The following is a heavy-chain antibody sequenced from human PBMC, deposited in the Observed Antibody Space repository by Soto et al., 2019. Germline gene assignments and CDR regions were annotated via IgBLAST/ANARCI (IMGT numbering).Heavy chain of an antibody. CDR1: GGTFSSQA. CDR3: ARDQKGSATATYFYYYALDV. CDR2: IIPIFGTV. J-gene: IGHJ6*02. D-gene: IGHD4-17*01. V-gene: IGHV1-69*06. Sequence: SVKVSCKISGGTFSSQAISWVRQAPVQGLEWMGGIIPIFGTVQYAQKFEGRVTLSADKSTTTAYMEVSSLRSEDTAVYYCARDQKGSATATYFYYYALDVWGQGTTVTVSS.